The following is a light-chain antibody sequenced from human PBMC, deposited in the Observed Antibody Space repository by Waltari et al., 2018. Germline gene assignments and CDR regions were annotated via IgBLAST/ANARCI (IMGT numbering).Light chain of an antibody. J-gene: IGLJ2*01. V-gene: IGLV1-40*01. CDR1: SSNIGAGYD. CDR2: GNS. CDR3: QSYDSSLSGSGVV. Sequence: QSVLTQPPSVSGAPGQRVTISCTGSSSNIGAGYDVHWYPQLPGTAPKLLIYGNSNRPSGVPDRFSGSKSGTSASLAITGLQAEDEADYYCQSYDSSLSGSGVVFGGGTKLTVL.